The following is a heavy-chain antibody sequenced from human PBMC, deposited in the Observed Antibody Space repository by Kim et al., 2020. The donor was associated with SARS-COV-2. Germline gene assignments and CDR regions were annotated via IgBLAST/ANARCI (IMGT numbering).Heavy chain of an antibody. V-gene: IGHV4-4*07. CDR2: IYTSGST. J-gene: IGHJ2*01. CDR1: GGSISSYY. D-gene: IGHD3-16*02. CDR3: ARENPPRRKLTHTMTTSFWHLDL. Sequence: SETLSLTCTVSGGSISSYYWTWIRQPAGKGLEWIGRIYTSGSTNYNPSLKSRVTMSVDTSNNRFSLRLSSVSAADTAVYYCARENPPRRKLTHTMTTSFWHLDLWGRGTLVTVSS.